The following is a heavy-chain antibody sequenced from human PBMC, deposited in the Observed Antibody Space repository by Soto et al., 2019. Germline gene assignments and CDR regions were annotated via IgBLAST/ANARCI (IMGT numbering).Heavy chain of an antibody. CDR1: GATFSNDV. CDR3: ARGEIEYRGGHWYRGNLGLDV. CDR2: IIPGFGKV. J-gene: IGHJ6*02. D-gene: IGHD2-21*02. V-gene: IGHV1-69*01. Sequence: QVQLVQSGAEVKEPGSSVKVSCKSSGATFSNDVVAWVRQAPGQGLECMGGIIPGFGKVDYAQKFQGRVTIGADESASAVYKELSSLTPDDTAVYYCARGEIEYRGGHWYRGNLGLDVWGPGTTVTVAS.